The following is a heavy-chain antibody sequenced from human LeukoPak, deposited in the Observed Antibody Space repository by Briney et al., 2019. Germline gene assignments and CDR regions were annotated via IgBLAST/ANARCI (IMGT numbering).Heavy chain of an antibody. J-gene: IGHJ4*02. CDR1: GYSFSNYW. Sequence: GESLKISFEGSGYSFSNYWIGWVRQMPGKGLGWMGIIYPGDYETRYSPSFQGLVTISVDKSISTAYLQWSSLKASDTAMYYCAIPPGYCGNDCSFDHWGQGTLVTVSS. V-gene: IGHV5-51*01. CDR2: IYPGDYET. D-gene: IGHD2-21*02. CDR3: AIPPGYCGNDCSFDH.